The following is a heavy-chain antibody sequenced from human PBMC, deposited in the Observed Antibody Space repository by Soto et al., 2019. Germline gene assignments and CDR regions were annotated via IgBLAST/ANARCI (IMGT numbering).Heavy chain of an antibody. V-gene: IGHV4-34*01. J-gene: IGHJ5*02. D-gene: IGHD3-22*01. Sequence: SETLSLTCAVYGGSFSGYYWSCIRQPPGKGLEWIGEINHSGSTNYNPSLKSRVTISVDRSKNQFSLKLSSVTAADTAVYYCARGGPWVQYYYESSPYTFENWFDTWGQGTTVTVSS. CDR3: ARGGPWVQYYYESSPYTFENWFDT. CDR2: INHSGST. CDR1: GGSFSGYY.